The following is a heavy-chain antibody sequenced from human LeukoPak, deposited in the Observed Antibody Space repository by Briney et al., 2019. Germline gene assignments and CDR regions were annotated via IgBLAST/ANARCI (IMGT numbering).Heavy chain of an antibody. Sequence: GGSLRLSCAASGFTVSNNYMSWVRQAPGKGLEWVSVIYSGGTTYYADSVKGRFTVSRDNFKNTLYLQMNSLRAEDTAVYYCARDRAYSYGTAWYFDLWGRGTLVTVSS. J-gene: IGHJ2*01. CDR2: IYSGGTT. CDR1: GFTVSNNY. V-gene: IGHV3-66*01. CDR3: ARDRAYSYGTAWYFDL. D-gene: IGHD5-18*01.